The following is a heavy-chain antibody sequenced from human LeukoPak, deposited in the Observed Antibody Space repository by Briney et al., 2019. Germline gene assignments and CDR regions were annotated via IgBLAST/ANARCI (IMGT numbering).Heavy chain of an antibody. CDR3: AREFSSGWPDY. D-gene: IGHD6-19*01. CDR1: GFTFSSCG. V-gene: IGHV3-33*01. CDR2: IWYDGSNK. Sequence: GGSLRLSCAASGFTFSSCGMHWVRQAPGKGLEWVAVIWYDGSNKYYADSVKGRFTISRDNSKNTLYLQMNSLRAEDTAVYYCAREFSSGWPDYWGQGTLVTVSS. J-gene: IGHJ4*02.